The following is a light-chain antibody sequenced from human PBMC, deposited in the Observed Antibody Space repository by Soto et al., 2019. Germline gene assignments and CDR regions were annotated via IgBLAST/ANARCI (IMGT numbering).Light chain of an antibody. J-gene: IGKJ1*01. CDR1: ESVSSI. Sequence: ENVLTQSPGTLSLSPGERATLSCRASESVSSIYVAWYQQKPGQAPTLLIYGASTRATGIPARFSGSGAGTDFNITIKSLQSEEFGVYFCQHYKDWHTKFGQGTTV. V-gene: IGKV3D-15*01. CDR2: GAS. CDR3: QHYKDWHTK.